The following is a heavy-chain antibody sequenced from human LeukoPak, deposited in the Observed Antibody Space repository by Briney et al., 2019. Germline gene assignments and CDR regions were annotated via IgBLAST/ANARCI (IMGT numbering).Heavy chain of an antibody. CDR1: GGSISSGDYY. Sequence: PSETLSLTCTVSGGSISSGDYYWSWIRQPPGKGLEWIGYIYYSGSTYYNPSLKSRVTISVDTSKNQFSLKLSSVTAADTAVYYCARTRGVRGVIRWFDPWGQGTLVTVSS. D-gene: IGHD3-10*01. CDR2: IYYSGST. CDR3: ARTRGVRGVIRWFDP. J-gene: IGHJ5*02. V-gene: IGHV4-30-4*01.